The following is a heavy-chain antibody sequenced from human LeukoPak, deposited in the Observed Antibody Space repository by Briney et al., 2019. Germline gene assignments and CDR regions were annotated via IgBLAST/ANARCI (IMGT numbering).Heavy chain of an antibody. CDR2: INHSGST. CDR3: ARGFDYSNYEKPYYYYGMDV. CDR1: GGSFSGYY. Sequence: PSETLSLTCAVYGGSFSGYYWSWIRQPPGKGLEWIGEINHSGSTNYNPSLKSRVTISVDTSKNQFSLKLSSVTAADTAVYYCARGFDYSNYEKPYYYYGMDVWGQGTTVTVSS. J-gene: IGHJ6*02. V-gene: IGHV4-34*01. D-gene: IGHD4-11*01.